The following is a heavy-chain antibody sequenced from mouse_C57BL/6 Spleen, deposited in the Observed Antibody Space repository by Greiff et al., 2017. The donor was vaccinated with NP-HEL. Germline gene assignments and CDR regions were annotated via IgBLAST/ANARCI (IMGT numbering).Heavy chain of an antibody. CDR3: ARGGIWAYDYEDFDY. J-gene: IGHJ2*01. Sequence: QVQLQQPGAELVKPGASVKLSCKASGYTFTSYWMHWVKQRPGRGLEWIGRIDPNSGGTKYNEKFKSKATLTVDKPSSTAYMQRSSMTSEDSAVYYCARGGIWAYDYEDFDYWGQGTTLTVSS. CDR2: IDPNSGGT. CDR1: GYTFTSYW. D-gene: IGHD2-4*01. V-gene: IGHV1-72*01.